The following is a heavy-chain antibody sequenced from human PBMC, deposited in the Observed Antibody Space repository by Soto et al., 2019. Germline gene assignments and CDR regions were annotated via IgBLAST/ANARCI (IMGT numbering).Heavy chain of an antibody. CDR2: IIPIFGTA. CDR1: GGTFSSYA. V-gene: IGHV1-69*01. D-gene: IGHD2-21*02. J-gene: IGHJ2*01. Sequence: QVQLVQSGAEVKKPGSSVKVSCKASGGTFSSYAISWVRQAPGQGLEWMGGIIPIFGTANYAQKFQGRVTITAAEYTSTAYMELSSLRSEDTAVYYCARVRGGDRHLYWYFDLWGRGTLVTVSS. CDR3: ARVRGGDRHLYWYFDL.